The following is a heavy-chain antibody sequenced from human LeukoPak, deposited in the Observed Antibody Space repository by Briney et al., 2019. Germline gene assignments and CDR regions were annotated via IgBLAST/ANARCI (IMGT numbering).Heavy chain of an antibody. V-gene: IGHV3-21*04. CDR2: ISSSSSYI. D-gene: IGHD4-23*01. CDR3: AREYGGNSGFDY. J-gene: IGHJ4*02. CDR1: GFTFSSYS. Sequence: GGSLRLSCAASGFTFSSYSMTWVRQAPGKGLEWVSSISSSSSYIYYADSVKGRFTISRDNAKNSLYLQMNSLRAEDTAVYYCAREYGGNSGFDYWGQGTLVTVSS.